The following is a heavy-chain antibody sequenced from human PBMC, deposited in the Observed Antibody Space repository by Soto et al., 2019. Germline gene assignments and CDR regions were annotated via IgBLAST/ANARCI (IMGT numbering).Heavy chain of an antibody. CDR1: GYRITSRL. CDR2: IDPHDSQT. Sequence: EVRLEQSGADIKKPGESLRISCKASGYRITSRLINWVRQMPGKGLEWMGRIDPHDSQTSYTPSFQGHITMSVDQSIATAFLEWSSATTPDTAIYSCAGSQIFGVVDAFGLWGKGTFVTVS. V-gene: IGHV5-10-1*03. D-gene: IGHD3-3*01. CDR3: AGSQIFGVVDAFGL. J-gene: IGHJ3*01.